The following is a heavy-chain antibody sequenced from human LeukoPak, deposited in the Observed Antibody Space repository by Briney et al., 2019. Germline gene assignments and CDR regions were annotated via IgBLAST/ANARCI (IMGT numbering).Heavy chain of an antibody. CDR2: ISGSGGST. CDR3: AKASVVVPAALYDY. D-gene: IGHD2-2*01. Sequence: GGSLRLSCAASGFTFSGYAMSWVRQAPGKGLEWVSAISGSGGSTYYADSVKGRFTISRDNSKNMLYLQMNSLRAEDTAVYYCAKASVVVPAALYDYWGQGTLVTVSS. J-gene: IGHJ4*02. V-gene: IGHV3-23*01. CDR1: GFTFSGYA.